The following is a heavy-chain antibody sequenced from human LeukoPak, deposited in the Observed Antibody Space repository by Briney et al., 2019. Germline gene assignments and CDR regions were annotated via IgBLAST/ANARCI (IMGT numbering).Heavy chain of an antibody. CDR3: ARGPRAAADDY. V-gene: IGHV3-48*01. D-gene: IGHD6-13*01. J-gene: IGHJ4*02. CDR2: ISYSSITI. CDR1: GFPFGSYS. Sequence: GGSLRLSCAASGFPFGSYSMNWVRQAPGKGLEWVSYISYSSITIYYADSVRGRFTISRDNAKNSLYLQMNSLRAEDTAVYYCARGPRAAADDYWGQGTLVTVSS.